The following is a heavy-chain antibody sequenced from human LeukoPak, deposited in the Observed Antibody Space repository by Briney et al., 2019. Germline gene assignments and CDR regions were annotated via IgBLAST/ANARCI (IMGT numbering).Heavy chain of an antibody. D-gene: IGHD1-26*01. CDR3: AGSDSGTYRHYFDY. Sequence: SETLSLTCTVSGGSISSYYWSWIRQPPGKGLEWIGYIYYTGSANYNPSLESRVTISVDTSKNQFSLKLNSVTAADTAVYFCAGSDSGTYRHYFDYWGQGTLVTVSS. J-gene: IGHJ4*02. CDR2: IYYTGSA. CDR1: GGSISSYY. V-gene: IGHV4-59*08.